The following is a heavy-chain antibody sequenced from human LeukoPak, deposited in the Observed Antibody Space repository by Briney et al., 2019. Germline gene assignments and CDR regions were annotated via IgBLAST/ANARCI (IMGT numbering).Heavy chain of an antibody. CDR1: GFALSSRW. CDR3: ARNNGMDV. Sequence: LSGGSLRLSCAASGFALSSRWMTWVRQVPGRGPEWVANVNRDGSETYYLDSVKGRFTISKDNAKNSLYLQMNSLRAEDTALYHCARNNGMDVWGQGTTVIVSS. V-gene: IGHV3-7*03. CDR2: VNRDGSET. J-gene: IGHJ6*02.